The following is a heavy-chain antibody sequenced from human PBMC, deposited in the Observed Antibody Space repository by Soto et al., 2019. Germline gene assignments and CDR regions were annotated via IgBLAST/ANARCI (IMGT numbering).Heavy chain of an antibody. CDR1: GFTFSRYG. V-gene: IGHV3-33*01. Sequence: GGSLRLSCVGSGFTFSRYGMHWLRQAPGEGLEWMAVIVNDGSDRDYAASVAGRFTISRDNSKNTLYLQMDNLGVDDTAMYYCARDDDYEANGLDYWGQGTLVTVSS. CDR2: IVNDGSDR. CDR3: ARDDDYEANGLDY. J-gene: IGHJ4*02. D-gene: IGHD4-17*01.